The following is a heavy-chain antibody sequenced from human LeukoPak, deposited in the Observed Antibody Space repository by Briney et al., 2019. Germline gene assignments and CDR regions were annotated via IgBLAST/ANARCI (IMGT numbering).Heavy chain of an antibody. D-gene: IGHD3-22*01. CDR1: GYTFTSYD. CDR2: MNPNSGNT. Sequence: ASVKVSCKASGYTFTSYDINWVRQATGQGLEWMGWMNPNSGNTGYAQKFQGRVTMTRNTSISTAYMELSSLRSEDTAVYYCARESTGSSGYYYSSYFDYWGQGTLVTVSS. J-gene: IGHJ4*02. CDR3: ARESTGSSGYYYSSYFDY. V-gene: IGHV1-8*01.